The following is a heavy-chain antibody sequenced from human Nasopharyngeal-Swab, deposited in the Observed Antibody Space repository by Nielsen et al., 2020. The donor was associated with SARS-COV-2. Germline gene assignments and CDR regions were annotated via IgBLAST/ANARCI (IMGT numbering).Heavy chain of an antibody. J-gene: IGHJ4*02. D-gene: IGHD2-2*01. CDR3: ARGDRRSTSAVL. CDR2: INLINGDT. V-gene: IGHV1-2*06. Sequence: WARQAPGQGLEWLGRINLINGDTKFPQEFQGRLTMTRNTSITTGYLVLGSLTFDDTAVYYCARGDRRSTSAVLWGQGTLVTVSS.